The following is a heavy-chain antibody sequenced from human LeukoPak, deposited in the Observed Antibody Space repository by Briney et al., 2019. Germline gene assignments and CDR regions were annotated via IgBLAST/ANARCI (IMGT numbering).Heavy chain of an antibody. V-gene: IGHV3-7*04. J-gene: IGHJ2*01. CDR2: IKQDENAR. Sequence: GGSLRLSCAASRFPFSVYWMSWVCQAPGKGLEWVANIKQDENARYYVDSVRGRFTISRDNAKSSVSLQMNSLRVDDTAVYYCARDSGLRAFDLWGRGTLVTVSS. CDR1: RFPFSVYW. CDR3: ARDSGLRAFDL.